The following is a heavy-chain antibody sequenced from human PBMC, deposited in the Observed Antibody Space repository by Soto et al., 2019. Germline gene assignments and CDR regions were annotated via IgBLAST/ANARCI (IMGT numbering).Heavy chain of an antibody. V-gene: IGHV3-30-3*01. CDR2: ISYDGSNK. CDR3: ARVMLDDYGRTSYYFDY. Sequence: GGSLRLSCAASGFTFSSYAMHWVRQAPGKGLEWVAVISYDGSNKYYADSVKGRFTISRDNSKNTLYLQMNSLRAEDTAVYYCARVMLDDYGRTSYYFDYWGQGTLVTVSS. D-gene: IGHD4-17*01. CDR1: GFTFSSYA. J-gene: IGHJ4*02.